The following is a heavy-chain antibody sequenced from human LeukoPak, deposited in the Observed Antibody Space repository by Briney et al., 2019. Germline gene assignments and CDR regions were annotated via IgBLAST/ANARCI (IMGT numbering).Heavy chain of an antibody. V-gene: IGHV3-23*01. CDR3: ASSPIGPAAGPMYYYYGMDV. Sequence: GGSLRLSCAASGFTFSSYAMSRVRQAPGKGLEWVSAISGSGGSTYYADSVKGRFTISRDNSKNTLYLQMNSLRAEDTAVYYCASSPIGPAAGPMYYYYGMDVWGQGTTVTVSS. CDR1: GFTFSSYA. J-gene: IGHJ6*02. CDR2: ISGSGGST. D-gene: IGHD6-13*01.